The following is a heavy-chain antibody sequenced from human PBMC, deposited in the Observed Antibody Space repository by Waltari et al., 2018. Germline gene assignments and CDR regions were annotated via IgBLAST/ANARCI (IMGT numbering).Heavy chain of an antibody. J-gene: IGHJ6*02. CDR2: IYHSGST. CDR1: GYSLSSGYY. Sequence: QVQLQESGPGLVKPSETLSLTCAVSGYSLSSGYYWGWIRQPPGKGLEWIGNIYHSGSTYYNPSLKSRVTISVDTSKNQFSLKLSSVTAADTAVYYCARVPRYNGMDVWGQGTTVTVSS. D-gene: IGHD1-20*01. V-gene: IGHV4-38-2*01. CDR3: ARVPRYNGMDV.